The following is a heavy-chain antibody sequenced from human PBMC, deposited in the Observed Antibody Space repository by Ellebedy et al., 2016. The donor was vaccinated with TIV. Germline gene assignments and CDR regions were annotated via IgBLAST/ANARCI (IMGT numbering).Heavy chain of an antibody. V-gene: IGHV6-1*01. CDR2: TYYRSKWYN. CDR3: ARSGIGWELRGSSSYYFDY. J-gene: IGHJ4*02. D-gene: IGHD1-26*01. CDR1: GDSVSSNSAA. Sequence: SQTLSLTXXISGDSVSSNSAAWNWIRQSPSRGLEWLGRTYYRSKWYNDYAVSVKSRITINPDTSKNQFSLQLNSVTPEDTAVYYCARSGIGWELRGSSSYYFDYWGQGTLVTVSS.